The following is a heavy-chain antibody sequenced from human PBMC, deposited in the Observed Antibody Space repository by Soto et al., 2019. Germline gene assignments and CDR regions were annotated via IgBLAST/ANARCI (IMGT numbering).Heavy chain of an antibody. D-gene: IGHD6-13*01. J-gene: IGHJ5*02. CDR2: IYYSGST. CDR3: ARDVTAAGTGWFEP. CDR1: GGSISSYY. V-gene: IGHV4-59*01. Sequence: PSETLSLTCTVSGGSISSYYWSWIRQPPGKGLEWIGYIYYSGSTNYNPSLKSRVTISVDTSKNRFYLKLTSVSAADTALYYCARDVTAAGTGWFEPWGQGTLVTVSS.